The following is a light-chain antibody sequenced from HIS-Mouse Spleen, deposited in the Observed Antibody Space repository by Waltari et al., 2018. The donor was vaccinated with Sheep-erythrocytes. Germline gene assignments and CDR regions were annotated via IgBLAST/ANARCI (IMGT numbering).Light chain of an antibody. J-gene: IGLJ2*01. Sequence: QSALTQPPSASGSPGQSVTISCTGTSSDVGSYNLVSWYQQHPGKAPKLMIYEGSKRPSGVSNRFSGSKSGNPASLTISGLQAEDEADYYCCSYAGSSTVVFGGGTKLTVL. CDR2: EGS. V-gene: IGLV2-23*01. CDR1: SSDVGSYNL. CDR3: CSYAGSSTVV.